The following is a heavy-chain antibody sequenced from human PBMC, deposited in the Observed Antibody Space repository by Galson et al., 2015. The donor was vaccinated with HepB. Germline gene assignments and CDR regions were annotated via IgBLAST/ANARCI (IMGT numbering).Heavy chain of an antibody. CDR1: GGTFSSYA. J-gene: IGHJ6*02. Sequence: CKASGGTFSSYAISWVRQAPRQGLEWMGGIIPIFGTANYAQKFQGRVTITADESTSTAYMELSSLRSEDTAVYYCARPRNSGSYYYYGMDVWGQGTTVTVSS. D-gene: IGHD1-26*01. V-gene: IGHV1-69*01. CDR2: IIPIFGTA. CDR3: ARPRNSGSYYYYGMDV.